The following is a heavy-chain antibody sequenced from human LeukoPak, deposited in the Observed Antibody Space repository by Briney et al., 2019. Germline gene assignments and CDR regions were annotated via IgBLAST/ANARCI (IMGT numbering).Heavy chain of an antibody. D-gene: IGHD4-17*01. V-gene: IGHV4-59*01. CDR3: ASSTVTSDWFDP. CDR1: GGSISSYY. J-gene: IGHJ5*02. Sequence: SETLSLTCTVSGGSISSYYWSWIRQPPGKGLEWIGYIYYSGSTNYNPSLKSRVTTSVDTSKNQFSLKLSSVTAADTAVYYCASSTVTSDWFDPWGQGTLVTVSS. CDR2: IYYSGST.